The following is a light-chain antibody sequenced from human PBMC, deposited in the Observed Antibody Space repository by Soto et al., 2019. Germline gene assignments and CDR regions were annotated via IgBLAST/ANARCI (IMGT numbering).Light chain of an antibody. CDR1: SSDVGAYDY. V-gene: IGLV2-14*03. CDR3: SSYTSSSTRV. Sequence: QSVLTQPASVSGSPGQSITISCTGTSSDVGAYDYVSWYQQHPDKAPKLMIYEVGNRPSGVSNRFSGSKSVNTATLTISGLQAEDEADYYCSSYTSSSTRVFGTGTKLTVL. J-gene: IGLJ1*01. CDR2: EVG.